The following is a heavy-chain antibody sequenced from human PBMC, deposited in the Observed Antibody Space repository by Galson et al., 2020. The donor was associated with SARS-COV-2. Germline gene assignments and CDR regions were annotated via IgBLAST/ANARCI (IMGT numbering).Heavy chain of an antibody. CDR1: GFSLSDYY. V-gene: IGHV3-11*01. CDR2: IGNRDGRT. Sequence: GGSLRLSCEASGFSLSDYYMSWFRQAPGKGLEWVSWIGNRDGRTYYVDSVKGRFTISRDDARNSVYLQMNSLRAEDAAVYYCARVPFDFWGQGTLVTVSS. J-gene: IGHJ4*02. CDR3: ARVPFDF.